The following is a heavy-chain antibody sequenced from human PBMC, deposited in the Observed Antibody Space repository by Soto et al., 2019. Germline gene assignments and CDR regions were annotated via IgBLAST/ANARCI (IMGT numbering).Heavy chain of an antibody. D-gene: IGHD4-17*01. CDR3: ARGGGTTVTRDAFDI. CDR2: IYYSGST. J-gene: IGHJ3*02. Sequence: QVQLQESGPGLVKPSETLSLTCTVSGGSISSYYWSWIRQPPGKGLEWIGYIYYSGSTNYNPALKSRVTISVDTSKNQFSVKLSSVTAADTAVYYCARGGGTTVTRDAFDIWGQGTMVTVSS. V-gene: IGHV4-59*01. CDR1: GGSISSYY.